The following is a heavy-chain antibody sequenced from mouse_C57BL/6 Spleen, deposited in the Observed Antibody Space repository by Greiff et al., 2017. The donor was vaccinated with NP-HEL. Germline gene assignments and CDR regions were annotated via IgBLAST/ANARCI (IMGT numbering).Heavy chain of an antibody. CDR3: ARYGYFGSRLSYWYVDV. D-gene: IGHD1-1*01. V-gene: IGHV7-3*01. CDR2: IRNKDNGYTT. Sequence: EVKLMVSGGGLVQPGGSLSLSCAASGFTFTDYYLSWVRQPPGKALELLGFIRNKDNGYTTEYSASVQCRFTISRDNSQSILYLQMNGLRAEDSATYYCARYGYFGSRLSYWYVDVWGTGTTVTVSS. CDR1: GFTFTDYY. J-gene: IGHJ1*03.